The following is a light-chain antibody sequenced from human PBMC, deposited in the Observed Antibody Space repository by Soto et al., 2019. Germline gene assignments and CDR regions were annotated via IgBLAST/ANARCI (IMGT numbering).Light chain of an antibody. J-gene: IGKJ5*01. CDR3: QQSGYSPIT. V-gene: IGKV3-20*01. CDR2: AAS. Sequence: EIVLTQSPGTLSLSPGERATLSCRASQSVSSTYLAWYQQKPGQTPRLLIYAASSRATGVPDRFSGSGSGTDFTLTISRLEPEDFAVYYCQQSGYSPITFGQGTRLDIK. CDR1: QSVSSTY.